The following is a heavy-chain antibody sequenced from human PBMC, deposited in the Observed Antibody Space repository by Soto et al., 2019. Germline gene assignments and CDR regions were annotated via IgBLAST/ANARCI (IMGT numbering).Heavy chain of an antibody. V-gene: IGHV1-69*12. CDR2: IMLIFRTP. J-gene: IGHJ6*02. CDR1: GGTFRNSA. D-gene: IGHD1-1*01. CDR3: ARDNDRPQLGGNYYYILDV. Sequence: QVQLEQSGAEVKKPGSSVKVSCKASGGTFRNSAISWVRQAPGQGLGGRGGIMLIFRTPDYSQKFQGRVTITADESTSTAYMELSGLRSDDTAVYYCARDNDRPQLGGNYYYILDVWGQGTTVTVSS.